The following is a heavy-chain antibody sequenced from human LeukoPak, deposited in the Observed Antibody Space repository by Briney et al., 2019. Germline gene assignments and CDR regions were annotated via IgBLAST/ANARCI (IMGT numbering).Heavy chain of an antibody. CDR1: GFAFSSAW. CDR3: TTGDYGAFEF. CDR2: IKSRPDGGTT. D-gene: IGHD4-17*01. Sequence: GGSLRLSCAASGFAFSSAWMNWVRQAPGRGLGWVGLIKSRPDGGTTYYAAPVKGRFTISRDDSKNTLHLQMNSLKTEDTAIYYCTTGDYGAFEFWGQGTLVTVSS. V-gene: IGHV3-15*01. J-gene: IGHJ4*02.